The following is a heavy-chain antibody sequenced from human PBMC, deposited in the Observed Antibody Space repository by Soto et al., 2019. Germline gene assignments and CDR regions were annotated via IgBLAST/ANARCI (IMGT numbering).Heavy chain of an antibody. Sequence: NPGGSLRLSCTASGFTFGDYAMSWFRQAPGKGLERVSFIRSKAYGGTTEYTASVKDRFTISRDDSKSIAYLQMNSLKTEDTAVYYCTRDAALANYYDSSGYYDYWGQGP. V-gene: IGHV3-49*05. CDR1: GFTFGDYA. J-gene: IGHJ4*02. CDR2: IRSKAYGGTT. CDR3: TRDAALANYYDSSGYYDY. D-gene: IGHD3-22*01.